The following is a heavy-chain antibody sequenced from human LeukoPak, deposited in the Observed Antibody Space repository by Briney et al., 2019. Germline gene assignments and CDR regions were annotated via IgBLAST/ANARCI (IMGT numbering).Heavy chain of an antibody. J-gene: IGHJ4*02. V-gene: IGHV3-7*01. Sequence: GGSLRLSCAASGFTFSNYWMSWVRQAPGKGLEWVANIKQDGSEKYYVDSVKGRFTISRDNAKNSLYLQMNSLRAEDTAVYYXXXPFGEPTSVPLYFDYWGQGTLVTVSS. CDR3: XXPFGEPTSVPLYFDY. D-gene: IGHD3-10*01. CDR1: GFTFSNYW. CDR2: IKQDGSEK.